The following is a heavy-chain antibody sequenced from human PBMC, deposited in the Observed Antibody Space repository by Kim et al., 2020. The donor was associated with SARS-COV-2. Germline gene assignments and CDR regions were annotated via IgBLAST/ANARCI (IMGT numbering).Heavy chain of an antibody. CDR3: LTTGRRYDMGAALEI. D-gene: IGHD3-9*01. J-gene: IGHJ3*02. CDR2: ISSSGSNN. V-gene: IGHV3-21*01. CDR1: GFTFSSYN. Sequence: GGSLRLSCAASGFTFSSYNMNWVRQAPGKGLEWVSVISSSGSNNYSADAEKGRTTMSNDNDNNPQYQLMNSLSADTTAVDCSLTTGRRYDMGAALEIRG.